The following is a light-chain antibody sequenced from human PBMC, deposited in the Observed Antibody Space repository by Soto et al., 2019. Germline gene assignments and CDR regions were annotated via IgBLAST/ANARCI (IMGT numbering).Light chain of an antibody. CDR3: QQYNSYSWT. Sequence: DIQMTQSPSTLSASVGDRVTITCRASQSISSWLAWYQQKPGKAPKLLIYDASSLESGVPSRFSGSGSGTECILTISSLQPDDFATYYCQQYNSYSWTFGQGTKVDIK. J-gene: IGKJ1*01. CDR2: DAS. CDR1: QSISSW. V-gene: IGKV1-5*01.